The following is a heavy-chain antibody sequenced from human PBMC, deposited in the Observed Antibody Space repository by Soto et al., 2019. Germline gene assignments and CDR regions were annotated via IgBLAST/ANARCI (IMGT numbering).Heavy chain of an antibody. D-gene: IGHD3-10*01. J-gene: IGHJ4*02. Sequence: ASVKVSCKASGYTFTSYAMHWVRQAPGQRLEWMGWINAGNGNTKYSQKFQGRVTITRDTSASTAHMELSSLRSEDTAVYYCATISLRGVIPNFDYWGQGTLVTVSS. CDR1: GYTFTSYA. CDR3: ATISLRGVIPNFDY. V-gene: IGHV1-3*01. CDR2: INAGNGNT.